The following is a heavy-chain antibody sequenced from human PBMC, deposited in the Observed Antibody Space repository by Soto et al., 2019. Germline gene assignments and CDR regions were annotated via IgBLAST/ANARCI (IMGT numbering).Heavy chain of an antibody. D-gene: IGHD3-3*01. CDR2: ISGSGGST. CDR1: GFTFSSYA. V-gene: IGHV3-23*01. Sequence: GGSLRLSCAASGFTFSSYAMSWVRQAPGKGLEWVSAISGSGGSTYYADSVKGRFTISRDNSKNTLYLQMNSLRAEDTAVYYCAKTGYDFWSGYWPDNYMDVWGKGTTVTVSS. J-gene: IGHJ6*03. CDR3: AKTGYDFWSGYWPDNYMDV.